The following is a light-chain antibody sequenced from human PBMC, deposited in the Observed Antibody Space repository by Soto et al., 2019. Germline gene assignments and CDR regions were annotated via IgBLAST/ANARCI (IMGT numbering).Light chain of an antibody. V-gene: IGKV3-11*01. J-gene: IGKJ1*01. CDR2: DAS. CDR1: QAVSTY. Sequence: VLTQSPATPSLSPGERATLSCRASQAVSTYVAWYQHKPGQAPRLLIYDASNRATGVPFRFSGSGSGTDFTLTVSSLEPEDFAVYYCQQRLLWPQTFGQGTKVDIK. CDR3: QQRLLWPQT.